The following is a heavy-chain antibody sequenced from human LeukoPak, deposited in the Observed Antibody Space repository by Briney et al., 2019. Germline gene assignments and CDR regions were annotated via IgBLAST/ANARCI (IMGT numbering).Heavy chain of an antibody. CDR2: IYTSGST. V-gene: IGHV4-61*02. D-gene: IGHD3-22*01. J-gene: IGHJ4*02. CDR1: GGSISSGSYY. Sequence: SETLSLTCTVSGGSISSGSYYWSWIRQPAGKGLEWIGRIYTSGSTNYNPSLKSRVTISVDTSKNQFSLKLSSVTAADTAVYYCARHTYYYDSSGPTYYFDYWGQGTLVTVSS. CDR3: ARHTYYYDSSGPTYYFDY.